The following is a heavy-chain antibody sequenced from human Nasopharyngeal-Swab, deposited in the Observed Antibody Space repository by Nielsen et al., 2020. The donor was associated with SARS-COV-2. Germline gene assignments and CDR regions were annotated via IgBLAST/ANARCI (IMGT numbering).Heavy chain of an antibody. CDR3: AREMRDSSSGNDAFDV. J-gene: IGHJ3*01. CDR2: INPNSGGA. V-gene: IGHV1-2*02. Sequence: WVRQAPGQGLEWMGCINPNSGGATYAQKFEGRVTMTRATSRDTAYMELRVLRPDDTAVFYCAREMRDSSSGNDAFDVWGQGTRVTVSS. D-gene: IGHD3-10*01.